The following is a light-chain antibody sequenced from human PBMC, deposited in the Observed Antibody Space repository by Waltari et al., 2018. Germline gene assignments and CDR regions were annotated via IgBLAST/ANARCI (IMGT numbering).Light chain of an antibody. CDR1: QYIITS. CDR2: AVS. Sequence: DIQMTQSPSSLSASVGDNATITCRASQYIITSLAWYQQKPGKAPNLRLHAVSRLENGVPPRFSGNGSGTDYTLTISSLRPDDFATYYCQQYYTIPLTFGGGTRVEI. V-gene: IGKV1-NL1*01. J-gene: IGKJ4*01. CDR3: QQYYTIPLT.